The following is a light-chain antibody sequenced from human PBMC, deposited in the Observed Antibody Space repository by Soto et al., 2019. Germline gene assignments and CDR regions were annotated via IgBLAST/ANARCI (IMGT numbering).Light chain of an antibody. CDR3: QQRGNWPLT. Sequence: EIVLTQSPATLSLSQGESATLSCRASQSVSSYFAWYQQKPGQAPRLLIYDASNRATGIPARFSGSGSGTDFTLTISSLEPEDFAVYYCQQRGNWPLTFGQGTKVDIK. V-gene: IGKV3-11*01. CDR1: QSVSSY. J-gene: IGKJ1*01. CDR2: DAS.